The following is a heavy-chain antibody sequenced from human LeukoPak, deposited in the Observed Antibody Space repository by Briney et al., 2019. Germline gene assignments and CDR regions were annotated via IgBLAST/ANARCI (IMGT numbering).Heavy chain of an antibody. D-gene: IGHD3-22*01. CDR1: GYTFTGYY. CDR2: INPNSGGT. CDR3: ARKIYDSSGYHPDY. V-gene: IGHV1-2*06. J-gene: IGHJ4*02. Sequence: ASVKVSCKASGYTFTGYYMHWVRQAPGQGLEWMGRINPNSGGTNYAQKFQGRVTMTRDTSISTVYMELSRLRSDDTAVYYCARKIYDSSGYHPDYWGQGTLVTVSS.